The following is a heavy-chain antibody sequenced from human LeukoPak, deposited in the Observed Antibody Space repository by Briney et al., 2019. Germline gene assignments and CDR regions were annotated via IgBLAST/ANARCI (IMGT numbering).Heavy chain of an antibody. V-gene: IGHV4-39*01. CDR3: ARPQSSGNYFY. J-gene: IGHJ4*02. Sequence: SETLSLTCTVSGGSIKSTNTYWGWIHQPPGRGLEWVGSIDYSGSAYYNPALKSRVTISVDTSKNQFSLQLNSVTAADTAVYYCARPQSSGNYFYWGQGILVTVSS. CDR2: IDYSGSA. CDR1: GGSIKSTNTY. D-gene: IGHD1-26*01.